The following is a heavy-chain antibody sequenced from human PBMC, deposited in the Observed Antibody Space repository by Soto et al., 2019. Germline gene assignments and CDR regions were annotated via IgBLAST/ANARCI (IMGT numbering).Heavy chain of an antibody. CDR1: GGTFSSYA. D-gene: IGHD3-9*01. V-gene: IGHV1-2*02. J-gene: IGHJ4*02. CDR3: ARGRYYDILTGSGPIDY. CDR2: INPNSGGT. Sequence: ASVKVSCKASGGTFSSYAISWVRQAPGQGLEWMGGINPNSGGTNYAQKFQGRVTMTRDTSISTAYMELSRLRSDDTAVYYCARGRYYDILTGSGPIDYWGQGTLVTVSS.